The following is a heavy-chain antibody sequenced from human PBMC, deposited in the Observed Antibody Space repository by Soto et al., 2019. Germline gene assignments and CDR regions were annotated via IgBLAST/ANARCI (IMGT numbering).Heavy chain of an antibody. CDR1: GFTFSSYA. CDR2: ISGSGGST. Sequence: GGSLRLSCAASGFTFSSYAMSWVRQAPGKGLEWVSAISGSGGSTYYADSVKGRFTISRDNSKNTLYLQMNSLRAEDTAVYYCANVEGVFWSGSPPYYYYGRDVWGKGTTVTVSS. CDR3: ANVEGVFWSGSPPYYYYGRDV. J-gene: IGHJ6*04. V-gene: IGHV3-23*01. D-gene: IGHD3-3*01.